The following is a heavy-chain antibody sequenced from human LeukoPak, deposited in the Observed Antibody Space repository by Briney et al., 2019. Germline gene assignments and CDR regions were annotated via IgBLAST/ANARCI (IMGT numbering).Heavy chain of an antibody. CDR3: TRPPSRPYCSSTSCYSDDY. J-gene: IGHJ4*02. V-gene: IGHV3-73*01. CDR2: IRSKANSYAT. CDR1: GFTFSGSA. Sequence: GGSLKLSCAASGFTFSGSAMHWVRQASGKGLEWDGRIRSKANSYATAYAASVKGRFTISRDDSKNTAYLQMNSLKTEDTAVYYCTRPPSRPYCSSTSCYSDDYWGQGTLVTVSS. D-gene: IGHD2-2*01.